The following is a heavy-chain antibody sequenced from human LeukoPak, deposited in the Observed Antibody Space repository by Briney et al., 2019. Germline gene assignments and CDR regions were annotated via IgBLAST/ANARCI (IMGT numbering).Heavy chain of an antibody. Sequence: PGGSLRLSCAASGFTFSSYSMNWVRQAPGKGLEWVSSISSSSSYIYYADSVKGRFTISRDNAKNSLYLQVNSLRAEDTAVYYCARVEYYYGSGSYRVFDYWGQGTLVTVSS. CDR3: ARVEYYYGSGSYRVFDY. J-gene: IGHJ4*02. V-gene: IGHV3-21*01. CDR2: ISSSSSYI. D-gene: IGHD3-10*01. CDR1: GFTFSSYS.